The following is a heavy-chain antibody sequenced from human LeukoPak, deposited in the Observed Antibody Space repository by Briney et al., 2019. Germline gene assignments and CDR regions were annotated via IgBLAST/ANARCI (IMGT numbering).Heavy chain of an antibody. CDR1: GFSFSNYG. CDR3: VRALMGTSDH. V-gene: IGHV3-30*03. J-gene: IGHJ4*02. CDR2: TSSDGGNK. D-gene: IGHD7-27*01. Sequence: HTGRSLRLSCAASGFSFSNYGMHWVRQAPGKGLEWVAVTSSDGGNKYYRDSVKGRFTISRDNSKNTLYLQMNSLRAEDTAVYYCVRALMGTSDHWGQGSLVTVSS.